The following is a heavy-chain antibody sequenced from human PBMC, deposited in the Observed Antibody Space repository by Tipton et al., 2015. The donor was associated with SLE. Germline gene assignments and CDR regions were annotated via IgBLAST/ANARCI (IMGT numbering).Heavy chain of an antibody. Sequence: PGLVKPSQTLSLTCAISGDSVSSISASWNWIRQSPSRGLEWLGRTYYRSQWYSDYASSVKGRIIINPDTSKNQFSLQLTSVTPEDTAVYYCARDFNWGWDYWGPGTLVTVSS. D-gene: IGHD7-27*01. CDR3: ARDFNWGWDY. CDR2: TYYRSQWYS. CDR1: GDSVSSISAS. V-gene: IGHV6-1*01. J-gene: IGHJ4*02.